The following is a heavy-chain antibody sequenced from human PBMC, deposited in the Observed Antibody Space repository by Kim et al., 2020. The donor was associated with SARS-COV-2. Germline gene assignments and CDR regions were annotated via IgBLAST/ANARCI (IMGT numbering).Heavy chain of an antibody. D-gene: IGHD3-3*01. CDR1: GYTFTSYG. CDR2: ISAYNGNT. Sequence: ASVKVSCKASGYTFTSYGISWVRQAPGQGLEWMGWISAYNGNTNYAQKLQGRVTMTTDTSTSTAYMELRSLRSDDTAVYYCARDSDFWSGYYPNALFDYWGQGTLVTVSS. J-gene: IGHJ4*02. CDR3: ARDSDFWSGYYPNALFDY. V-gene: IGHV1-18*01.